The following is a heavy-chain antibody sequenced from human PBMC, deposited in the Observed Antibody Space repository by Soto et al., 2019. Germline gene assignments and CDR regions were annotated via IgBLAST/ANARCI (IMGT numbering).Heavy chain of an antibody. D-gene: IGHD2-8*01. V-gene: IGHV1-2*04. Sequence: ASVKVSCKASGYSFTDYHIHWVRQAPGQGLEWLGRINPKSGGTSTAQKFQGWVTMTTDTSISTASMELTRLTSDDTAISYCARGDSTDCSNGVCSFFYNHDMDVWGQGTTVTVSS. CDR3: ARGDSTDCSNGVCSFFYNHDMDV. CDR1: GYSFTDYH. J-gene: IGHJ6*02. CDR2: INPKSGGT.